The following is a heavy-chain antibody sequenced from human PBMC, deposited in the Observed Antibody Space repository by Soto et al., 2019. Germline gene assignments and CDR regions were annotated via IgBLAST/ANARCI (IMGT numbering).Heavy chain of an antibody. D-gene: IGHD3-16*01. CDR2: ISRDSIFI. J-gene: IGHJ4*02. V-gene: IGHV3-21*01. Sequence: GGSLRLSCAASGFTFSTYSMNWVRQAPGKGLEWVSSISRDSIFIYYADSVRGRFTISRDNAKNSLYLQMNSLRADDTAVYYCARRIDYGEDYWGQGTLVTVS. CDR1: GFTFSTYS. CDR3: ARRIDYGEDY.